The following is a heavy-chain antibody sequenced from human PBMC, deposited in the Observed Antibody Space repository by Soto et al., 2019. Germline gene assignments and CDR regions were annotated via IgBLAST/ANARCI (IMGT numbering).Heavy chain of an antibody. Sequence: GGSLRLSCAASGFTFSDYYMSWIRQAPGKGLEWVSYISSSGSTIYYADSVKGRFTISRDNAKNSLYLQMNSLRAEDTAVYYCFAKFPPDRPQDCSSTSCQPWEIDIWGQGTMVTVSS. D-gene: IGHD2-2*01. CDR1: GFTFSDYY. CDR2: ISSSGSTI. J-gene: IGHJ3*02. CDR3: FAKFPPDRPQDCSSTSCQPWEIDI. V-gene: IGHV3-11*01.